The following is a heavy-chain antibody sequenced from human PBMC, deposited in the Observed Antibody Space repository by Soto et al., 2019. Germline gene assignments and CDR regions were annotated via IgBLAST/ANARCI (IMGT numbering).Heavy chain of an antibody. Sequence: QVQLQQWGAGLLKPSETLSLTCAVYGGSFSGYYWSWIRQPPGKGLEWIGEINHSGSTNYNPSLKSRVTIAVDTSKNQFSLKLSSVTAADTAVYYCARVRWGSVTTGDYFDYWGQGTLVTVSS. D-gene: IGHD4-17*01. V-gene: IGHV4-34*01. J-gene: IGHJ4*02. CDR2: INHSGST. CDR3: ARVRWGSVTTGDYFDY. CDR1: GGSFSGYY.